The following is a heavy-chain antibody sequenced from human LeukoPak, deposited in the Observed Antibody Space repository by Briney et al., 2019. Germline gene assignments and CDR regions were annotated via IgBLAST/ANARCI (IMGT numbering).Heavy chain of an antibody. CDR1: GGSISSYY. J-gene: IGHJ3*02. CDR3: AREGGGFGVPNLDAFDI. CDR2: IYYSGST. Sequence: PSETLSLTCTVSGGSISSYYWSWIRQPPGKGLEWIGYIYYSGSTNYNPSLKSRVTISVDTSKNQFSLKLSSVTAADTAVYYCAREGGGFGVPNLDAFDIWGQGTMVTVSS. V-gene: IGHV4-59*01. D-gene: IGHD3-10*01.